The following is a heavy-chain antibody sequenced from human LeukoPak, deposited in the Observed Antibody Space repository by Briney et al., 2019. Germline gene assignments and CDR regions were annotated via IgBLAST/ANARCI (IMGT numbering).Heavy chain of an antibody. CDR1: GYTFTSYG. J-gene: IGHJ4*02. Sequence: GASVKVSCKASGYTFTSYGISWVRQAPGQGLEWMGWISAYNGNTNYAQKFQGRVTMTRDTSISTAYMELSRLRSDDTAVYYCARSFAYYYDSSGYYPDYWGQGTLVTVSS. CDR3: ARSFAYYYDSSGYYPDY. D-gene: IGHD3-22*01. CDR2: ISAYNGNT. V-gene: IGHV1-18*01.